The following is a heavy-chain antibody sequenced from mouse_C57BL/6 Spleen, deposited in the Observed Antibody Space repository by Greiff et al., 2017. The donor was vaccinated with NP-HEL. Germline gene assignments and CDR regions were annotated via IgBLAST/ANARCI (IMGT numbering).Heavy chain of an antibody. CDR3: ASEDYYGSSWYFDV. CDR2: INPNYGTT. D-gene: IGHD1-1*01. Sequence: EVQLQQSGPELVKPGASVKISCKASGYSFTDYNMNWVKQSNGKSLEWIGVINPNYGTTSYNQKFKGKATLTVDQSSSTAYMQLNSLTSEDSAVYYCASEDYYGSSWYFDVWGTGTTVTVSS. CDR1: GYSFTDYN. J-gene: IGHJ1*03. V-gene: IGHV1-39*01.